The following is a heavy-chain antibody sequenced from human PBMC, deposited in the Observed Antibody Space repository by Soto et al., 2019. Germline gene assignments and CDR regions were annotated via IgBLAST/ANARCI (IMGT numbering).Heavy chain of an antibody. CDR1: GGSISSGDYY. Sequence: SETLSLTCTVSGGSISSGDYYWSWIRQPPGKGLEWIGYIYYSGSTYYNPSLKSRVTISVDTSKNQFSLKLSSVTAADTAVYYCARGRIVVVIIDAFDIWGQGTMVTVS. V-gene: IGHV4-30-4*01. D-gene: IGHD3-22*01. CDR2: IYYSGST. CDR3: ARGRIVVVIIDAFDI. J-gene: IGHJ3*02.